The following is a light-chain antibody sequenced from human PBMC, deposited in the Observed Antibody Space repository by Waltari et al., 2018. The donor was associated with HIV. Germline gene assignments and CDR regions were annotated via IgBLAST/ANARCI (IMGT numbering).Light chain of an antibody. CDR2: GAS. J-gene: IGKJ3*01. CDR1: QTVSGNS. Sequence: IVSSLTPGTLILSLGDTAILPCRASQTVSGNSLAWYQQKPGQAPRLLIYGASSRAAGIPDRFSGSGSGRDFTLTISGLEPEDFAMYYCQQYGSSSFTFGPGTKLDLK. V-gene: IGKV3-20*01. CDR3: QQYGSSSFT.